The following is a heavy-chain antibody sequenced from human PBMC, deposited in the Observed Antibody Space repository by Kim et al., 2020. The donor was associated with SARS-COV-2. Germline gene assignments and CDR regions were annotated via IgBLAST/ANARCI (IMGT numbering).Heavy chain of an antibody. Sequence: SETLSLTCTVSGGSISSYLWSWVRQPAGKGLEGIGRVGFSGRVDYNPSLKSRVTMSADTSNNQVSLRLSSVTAADTAVYYCARDQSYNWNYDYFDYWGQGTLVTVSS. CDR1: GGSISSYL. D-gene: IGHD1-7*01. J-gene: IGHJ4*02. CDR2: VGFSGRV. CDR3: ARDQSYNWNYDYFDY. V-gene: IGHV4-4*07.